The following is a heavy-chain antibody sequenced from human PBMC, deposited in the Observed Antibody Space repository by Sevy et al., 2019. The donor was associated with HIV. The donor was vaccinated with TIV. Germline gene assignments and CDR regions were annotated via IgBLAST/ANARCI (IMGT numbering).Heavy chain of an antibody. Sequence: GGSLRLSCAASGFTFSSYSLNWVRQAPGKGLEWVSSFSSTGSYIYYADSVKGRFTISRDNAKNSLYLQMNSLRAEEMAVFYCASSRNYYDTSSSFDYWGQGTLVTVSS. CDR3: ASSRNYYDTSSSFDY. CDR2: FSSTGSYI. D-gene: IGHD3-22*01. J-gene: IGHJ4*02. CDR1: GFTFSSYS. V-gene: IGHV3-21*01.